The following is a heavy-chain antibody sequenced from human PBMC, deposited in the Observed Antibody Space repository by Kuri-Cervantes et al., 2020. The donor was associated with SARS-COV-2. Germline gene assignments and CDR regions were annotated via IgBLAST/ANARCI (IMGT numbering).Heavy chain of an antibody. CDR2: INNIGNTT. CDR3: ARRHTEYNIGLYYFEY. Sequence: ETLSLTCAASGFTFSSYAMNWVRLAPGKGLEWVSSINNIGNTTYYADSVRGRFTISRDNSRNTLYLQMNSLRAEDTAVYYCARRHTEYNIGLYYFEYWGRGTLVTVSS. J-gene: IGHJ4*02. D-gene: IGHD2/OR15-2a*01. V-gene: IGHV3-23*01. CDR1: GFTFSSYA.